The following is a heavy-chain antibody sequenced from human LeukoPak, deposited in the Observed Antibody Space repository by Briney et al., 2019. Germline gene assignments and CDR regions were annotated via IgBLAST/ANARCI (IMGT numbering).Heavy chain of an antibody. Sequence: GGSLRLSCAASGYTVSSNYMSWVRQAPGKGLEWVSVIYSGGSTYYADSVKGRFTISRDNSKNTLYLQMNSLRAEDTAVYYCARDGATGAFDIWGQGTMVTVSS. D-gene: IGHD1-26*01. CDR2: IYSGGST. J-gene: IGHJ3*02. V-gene: IGHV3-66*01. CDR3: ARDGATGAFDI. CDR1: GYTVSSNY.